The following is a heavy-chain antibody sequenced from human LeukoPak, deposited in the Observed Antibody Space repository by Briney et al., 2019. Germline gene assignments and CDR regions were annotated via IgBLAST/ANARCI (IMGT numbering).Heavy chain of an antibody. CDR2: INPSGGST. CDR1: GYTFTSYY. D-gene: IGHD2-15*01. Sequence: ASVKVSCKASGYTFTSYYMHWVRQAPGQGLEWMGIINPSGGSTSYAQKFQGRVTMTRDTSTSTVYMELSSLRSEDTAVYYCAGGYCSGGSCFEWYYFDYWGQGTLVTVCS. V-gene: IGHV1-46*01. CDR3: AGGYCSGGSCFEWYYFDY. J-gene: IGHJ4*02.